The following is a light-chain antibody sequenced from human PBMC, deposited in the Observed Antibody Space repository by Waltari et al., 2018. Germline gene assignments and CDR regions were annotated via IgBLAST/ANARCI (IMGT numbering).Light chain of an antibody. CDR3: SSQSSNDVVL. CDR2: DVS. CDR1: SNDVGGYNS. J-gene: IGLJ2*01. V-gene: IGLV2-14*01. Sequence: QSALTQPASVSGSPGQSVTIFCAGTSNDVGGYNSVPWYHEHPGQAPRVLIYDVSDPPSGVSDRFSGSKSGNTASLTISGLQAEDEADYYCSSQSSNDVVLFGGGTKLTVL.